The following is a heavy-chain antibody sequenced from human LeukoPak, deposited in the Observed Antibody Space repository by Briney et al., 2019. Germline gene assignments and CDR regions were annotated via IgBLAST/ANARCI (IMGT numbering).Heavy chain of an antibody. V-gene: IGHV4-34*01. Sequence: PSETLSLTCGVSSGSLSGYYWRWIRQPPGGGLEWLGEITHSGSPNYNPSLKSRVTISGDTSKKQLSLNLASVTAADTGVYYCARGVDLWGRGTPVTVSS. CDR2: ITHSGSP. CDR3: ARGVDL. J-gene: IGHJ2*01. CDR1: SGSLSGYY.